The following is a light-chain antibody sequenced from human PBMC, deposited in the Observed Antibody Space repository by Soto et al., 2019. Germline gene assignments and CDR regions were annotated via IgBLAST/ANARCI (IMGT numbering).Light chain of an antibody. V-gene: IGKV3-15*01. Sequence: EIVMTQSPATLSASPGERATLSCRASQSVSSNLAWYQQKPGQAPRLLIYGASTRATGIPARFSGSGSGTELTLTISSLQSEDFAIYYCQHYNKWPPTFGQGTKVEIK. J-gene: IGKJ1*01. CDR3: QHYNKWPPT. CDR2: GAS. CDR1: QSVSSN.